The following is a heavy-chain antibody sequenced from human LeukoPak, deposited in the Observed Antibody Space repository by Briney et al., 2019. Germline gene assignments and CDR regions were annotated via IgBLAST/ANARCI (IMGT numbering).Heavy chain of an antibody. CDR2: IYHSGST. CDR3: ARVGALGRFDP. D-gene: IGHD1-26*01. Sequence: SETLSLTCTVSGGSISSGGYYWSWTRQPPGKVLEWIGYIYHSGSTYYNPSLKSRVTISVDRSKNQFSLKLSSVTAADTAVYYCARVGALGRFDPWGQGTLVTVSS. J-gene: IGHJ5*02. V-gene: IGHV4-30-2*01. CDR1: GGSISSGGYY.